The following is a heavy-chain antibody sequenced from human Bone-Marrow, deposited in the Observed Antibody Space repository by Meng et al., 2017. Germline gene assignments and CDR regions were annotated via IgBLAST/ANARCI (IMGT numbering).Heavy chain of an antibody. J-gene: IGHJ4*02. Sequence: GSLRLSCTVSGGSISSGYYWGWIRQPPGKGLEWIGSIYHSGSTYYNPSLKSRVTISVDTSKNQFSLKLSSVTAADTAVYYCARDVGCGGDCYGGYWGQGTLVTVSS. V-gene: IGHV4-38-2*02. D-gene: IGHD2-21*02. CDR1: GGSISSGYY. CDR3: ARDVGCGGDCYGGY. CDR2: IYHSGST.